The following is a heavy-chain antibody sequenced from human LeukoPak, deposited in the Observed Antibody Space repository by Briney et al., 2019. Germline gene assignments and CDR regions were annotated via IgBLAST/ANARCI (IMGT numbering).Heavy chain of an antibody. CDR1: GGSVSSGSYY. CDR2: IYYSGST. J-gene: IGHJ5*02. V-gene: IGHV4-61*01. Sequence: SETLSLTCTVSGGSVSSGSYYWSRIRQPPGQGLEWIGYIYYSGSTNYNPSLKSRVTISVDTSKNQFSLKLSSVTAADKAVYYCAREGYSSGWYSGSNWFDPWGQGTLVTVSS. CDR3: AREGYSSGWYSGSNWFDP. D-gene: IGHD6-19*01.